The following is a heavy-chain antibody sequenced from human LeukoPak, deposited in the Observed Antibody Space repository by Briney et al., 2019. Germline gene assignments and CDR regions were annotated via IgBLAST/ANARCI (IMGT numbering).Heavy chain of an antibody. D-gene: IGHD3-9*01. V-gene: IGHV4-34*01. Sequence: SETLSLTCTVSGGSISSYYWSWIRQPPGKGLEWIGEINHSGSTNYNPSLKSRVTIPVDTSKNQFSLKLSSVTAADTAVYYCASLTPFDPWGQGTLVTVSS. CDR3: ASLTPFDP. CDR1: GGSISSYY. CDR2: INHSGST. J-gene: IGHJ5*02.